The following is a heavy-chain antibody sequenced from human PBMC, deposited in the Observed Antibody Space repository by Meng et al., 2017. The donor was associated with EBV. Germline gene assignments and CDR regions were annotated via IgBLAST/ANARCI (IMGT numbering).Heavy chain of an antibody. D-gene: IGHD3-16*02. J-gene: IGHJ4*02. CDR2: ISAYNDNT. CDR1: GNTFTSYG. CDR3: ARVRTFGGVIPPDY. V-gene: IGHV1-18*04. Sequence: QVHLLQTAADPKKPSASVTLSRKATGNTFTSYGSSWVRQAPGQGLKRMGGISAYNDNTSHTQKLPARVTMTTDTTTSTAYMELRSLRSDDTAVYYCARVRTFGGVIPPDYWGQGTLVTVSS.